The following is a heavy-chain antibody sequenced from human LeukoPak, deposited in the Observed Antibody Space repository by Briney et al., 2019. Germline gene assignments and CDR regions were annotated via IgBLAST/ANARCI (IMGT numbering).Heavy chain of an antibody. CDR3: SCYYRYFVY. V-gene: IGHV1-2*02. Sequence: ASVKVSCKASGYTFTGYYVHWVRQAPGQGLEWMGWINPNTGDTNYAQKFQGRVTMTRDTSINTAYMDLSGLRSDDTAVYYCSCYYRYFVYWGEGTLVSVSS. CDR2: INPNTGDT. D-gene: IGHD3-10*01. J-gene: IGHJ4*02. CDR1: GYTFTGYY.